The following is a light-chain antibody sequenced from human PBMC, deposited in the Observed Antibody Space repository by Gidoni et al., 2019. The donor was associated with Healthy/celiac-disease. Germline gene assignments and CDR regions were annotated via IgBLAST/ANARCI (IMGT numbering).Light chain of an antibody. CDR3: QQYYSTPWT. CDR2: WAS. CDR1: NKNY. J-gene: IGKJ1*01. Sequence: DIVMTQSQDSLAVSLGERATNNKNYLAWYQQKPGQPPKLLIYWASTRESGVPDRFSGSGSGTDFTLTISSLQAEDVAVYYCQQYYSTPWTFGQXTKVEIK. V-gene: IGKV4-1*01.